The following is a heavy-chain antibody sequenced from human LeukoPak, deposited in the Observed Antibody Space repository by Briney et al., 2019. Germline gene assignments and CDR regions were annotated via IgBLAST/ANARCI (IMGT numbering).Heavy chain of an antibody. J-gene: IGHJ4*02. CDR2: IGLGGDT. D-gene: IGHD6-13*01. V-gene: IGHV3-13*04. CDR3: VRASSSWYYFDY. CDR1: GFTFSSFD. Sequence: PGGSLRLSCAASGFTFSSFDMHWVRQVTGKGLEWVSAIGLGGDTYYPGSVKGRFTISRENAKNSLYLQMNSLRAGDTAVYYCVRASSSWYYFDYWDQGTLVTVSS.